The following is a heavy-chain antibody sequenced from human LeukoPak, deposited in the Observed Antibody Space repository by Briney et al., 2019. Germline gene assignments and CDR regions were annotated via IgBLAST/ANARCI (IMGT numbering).Heavy chain of an antibody. CDR3: ARGGWSYDN. D-gene: IGHD6-19*01. CDR1: GDSMSSYY. J-gene: IGHJ4*02. V-gene: IGHV4-59*01. CDR2: IHNSGIT. Sequence: PSETLSLTCTVSGDSMSSYYWSWIRQPPGRGLEWIGYIHNSGITNYNSSLKSRVAMSLDTSRNQLSLTVSSVTAADAAVYYCARGGWSYDNWGQGTLVTVSS.